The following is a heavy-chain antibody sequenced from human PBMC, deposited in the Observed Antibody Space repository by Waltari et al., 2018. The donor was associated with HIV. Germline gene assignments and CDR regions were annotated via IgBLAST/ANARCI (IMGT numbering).Heavy chain of an antibody. V-gene: IGHV4-34*01. CDR2: IYHSGNT. CDR3: ARTYYYDSSGYVFFAFDI. Sequence: QVQLQQWGAGLLKPSETLSLTCAVYGGSFSGYYWTWIRQPPGKGLEWIGEIYHSGNTNYNPSLKSRLTISVDTSKNQFSLKMSSVTAADTAVYYCARTYYYDSSGYVFFAFDIWGQGTMITVSS. D-gene: IGHD3-22*01. J-gene: IGHJ3*02. CDR1: GGSFSGYY.